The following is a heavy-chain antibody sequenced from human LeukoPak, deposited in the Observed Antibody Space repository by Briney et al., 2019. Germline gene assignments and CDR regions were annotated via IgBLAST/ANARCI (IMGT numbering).Heavy chain of an antibody. J-gene: IGHJ3*02. CDR2: INPSSSGT. V-gene: IGHV1-2*02. CDR1: GYTFTDYY. Sequence: GASVKVSCKASGYTFTDYYMHWVRQAPGQGLEWMGWINPSSSGTNYAQKFQGRVTVTRDTSISTAYMDLSRLRSDDTAVYYCARAGVWDYSDSSGYHNAAFDIWGQGTMVTVSS. D-gene: IGHD3-22*01. CDR3: ARAGVWDYSDSSGYHNAAFDI.